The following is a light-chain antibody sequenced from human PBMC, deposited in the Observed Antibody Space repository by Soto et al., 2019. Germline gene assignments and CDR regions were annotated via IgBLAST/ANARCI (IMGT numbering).Light chain of an antibody. J-gene: IGLJ3*02. Sequence: SYELTQPPSVSVAPGQTARITCGGSNIGSESVHWYQQRPGQAPVLVVYDDNDRPSGIPERLSGSNSGNTATLTINRVEAGDEADYYCQVWYSSSDHWVFGGGTKLTVL. CDR3: QVWYSSSDHWV. V-gene: IGLV3-21*02. CDR1: NIGSES. CDR2: DDN.